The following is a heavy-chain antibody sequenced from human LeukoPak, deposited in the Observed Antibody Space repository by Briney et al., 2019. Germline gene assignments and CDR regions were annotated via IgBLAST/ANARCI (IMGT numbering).Heavy chain of an antibody. J-gene: IGHJ3*02. Sequence: GGSVRLSCAASGFTFSTYEMNWVRQAPGKGRVGLSYISSSGSTKDYADSGRGRLTISRDNAKNSLDLQMNSLKAEDTAVYYCARGGGLAYLFNAFDIWGQGTMVTVSS. D-gene: IGHD2/OR15-2a*01. CDR3: ARGGGLAYLFNAFDI. CDR1: GFTFSTYE. V-gene: IGHV3-48*03. CDR2: ISSSGSTK.